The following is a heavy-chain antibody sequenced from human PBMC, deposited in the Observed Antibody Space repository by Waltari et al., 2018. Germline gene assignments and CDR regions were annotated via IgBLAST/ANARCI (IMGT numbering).Heavy chain of an antibody. D-gene: IGHD3-10*01. CDR1: GFSLSTSGVG. V-gene: IGHV2-5*01. CDR3: ARRKYYYGSGSRGGELLTRGWLYFDY. CDR2: IYWNDDK. Sequence: QITLKESGPTLVKPTQTLTLTCTFSGFSLSTSGVGVGWIRQPPGKALEWLALIYWNDDKRYSPSLKSRLTITKDTSKNQVVLTMTNMDPVDTATYYCARRKYYYGSGSRGGELLTRGWLYFDYWGQGTLVTVSS. J-gene: IGHJ4*02.